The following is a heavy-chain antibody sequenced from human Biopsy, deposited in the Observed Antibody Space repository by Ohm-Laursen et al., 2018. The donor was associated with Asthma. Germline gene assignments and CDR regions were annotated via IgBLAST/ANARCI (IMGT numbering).Heavy chain of an antibody. CDR2: ISGNSQYI. CDR1: GFSFSNHS. J-gene: IGHJ4*02. D-gene: IGHD6-19*01. Sequence: GSLRLSCAASGFSFSNHSMNWVRQAPGKGLEWVSCISGNSQYIYFADSVKGRFTISRDNAKNSLYLHMNDLSADDSGVYYCATDSSGWFWGPGTVVAVSS. V-gene: IGHV3-21*01. CDR3: ATDSSGWF.